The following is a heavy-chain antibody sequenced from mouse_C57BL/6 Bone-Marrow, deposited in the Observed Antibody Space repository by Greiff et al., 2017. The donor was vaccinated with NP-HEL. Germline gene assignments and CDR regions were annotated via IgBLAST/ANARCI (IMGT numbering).Heavy chain of an antibody. Sequence: VQLQQSGAELARPGASVKLSCKASGYTFTSYGISWVKQRTGQGLEWIGEIYPRSGNTYYNEKFKGKATLTADKSSSTAYMELRSLTSEDSAVYFCAREYYGSSSLFAYWGQGTLVTVSA. CDR2: IYPRSGNT. CDR3: AREYYGSSSLFAY. CDR1: GYTFTSYG. J-gene: IGHJ3*01. D-gene: IGHD1-1*01. V-gene: IGHV1-81*01.